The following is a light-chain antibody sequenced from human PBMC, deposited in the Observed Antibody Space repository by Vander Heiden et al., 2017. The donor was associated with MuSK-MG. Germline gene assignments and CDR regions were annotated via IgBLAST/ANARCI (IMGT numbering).Light chain of an antibody. CDR2: AAS. CDR1: QSISSY. J-gene: IGKJ1*01. V-gene: IGKV1-39*01. Sequence: DIQMTQSPSSLSASVGDRVTITSRASQSISSYLNWYQQKPGKAPKLLIYAASSLHSGVPSRFSGSSSGTDFTLTISMLHPEDFTTYYCQRCDTTHWTFGQGTKVEIK. CDR3: QRCDTTHWT.